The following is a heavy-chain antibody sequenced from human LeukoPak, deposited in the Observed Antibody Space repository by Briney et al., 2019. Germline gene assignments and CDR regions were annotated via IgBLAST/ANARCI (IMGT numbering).Heavy chain of an antibody. Sequence: GGSLRLSCAASGFTFSSYSMNWVRQAPGKGLEWVAVISYDGSNKYYADSVKGRFTISRDNSKNTLFLQMNSLRAEDTAVYYCARDLYYYDGSGYPVGIFDYWGQGTLVTVSS. CDR2: ISYDGSNK. CDR3: ARDLYYYDGSGYPVGIFDY. V-gene: IGHV3-30*03. J-gene: IGHJ4*02. CDR1: GFTFSSYS. D-gene: IGHD3-22*01.